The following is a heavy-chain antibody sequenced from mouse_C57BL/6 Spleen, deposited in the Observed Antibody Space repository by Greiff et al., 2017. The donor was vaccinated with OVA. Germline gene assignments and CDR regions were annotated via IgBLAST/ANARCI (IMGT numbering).Heavy chain of an antibody. CDR2: IDPSDSYT. V-gene: IGHV1-59*01. D-gene: IGHD3-1*01. J-gene: IGHJ2*01. CDR1: GYTFTSYW. Sequence: QVQLQQPGAELVRPGTSVKLSCKASGYTFTSYWMHWVKQRPGQGLEWIGFIDPSDSYTNYNQKFKGKATLTVDTSSSTAYMQLSSLTSEDSAVCYCAGGGLYYFDYWGQGTTLTVSS. CDR3: AGGGLYYFDY.